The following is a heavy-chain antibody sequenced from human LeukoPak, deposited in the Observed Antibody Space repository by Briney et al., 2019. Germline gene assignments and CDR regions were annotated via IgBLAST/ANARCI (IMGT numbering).Heavy chain of an antibody. D-gene: IGHD6-13*01. CDR2: IYNSGST. J-gene: IGHJ4*02. CDR3: ARENSNSWYLDY. Sequence: PSETLSLTCTVSGGSISTYYWSWIRQPPGKGLEWIGYIYNSGSTNYNPSLKSRVAISVDTSKNQFSLKLSSVTAADTAVYYCARENSNSWYLDYWGQGTLVTVSS. V-gene: IGHV4-59*01. CDR1: GGSISTYY.